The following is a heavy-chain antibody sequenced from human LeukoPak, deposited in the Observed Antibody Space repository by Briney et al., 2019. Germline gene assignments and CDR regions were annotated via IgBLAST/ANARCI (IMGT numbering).Heavy chain of an antibody. V-gene: IGHV4-59*12. J-gene: IGHJ4*02. CDR1: GGSISSYY. CDR2: IYYSGST. Sequence: PSETLSLTCTVSGGSISSYYWSWIRQPPGKGLEWIGYIYYSGSTNYNPSLKSRVTMSLDTSKNQFSLKLSSVTAADTAVYYCARRRTVDTAMVRRPKYFDYWGQGTLVTVSS. D-gene: IGHD5-18*01. CDR3: ARRRTVDTAMVRRPKYFDY.